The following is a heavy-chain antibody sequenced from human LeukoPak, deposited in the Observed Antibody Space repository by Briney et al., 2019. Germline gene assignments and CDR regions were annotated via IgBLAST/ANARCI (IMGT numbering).Heavy chain of an antibody. CDR3: ARVVPDFWSGYYYDY. D-gene: IGHD3-3*01. V-gene: IGHV3-13*01. CDR1: GFTFSTYS. Sequence: GGSLRLSCAASGFTFSTYSMNWVRQATGKGLEWVSAIGTAGDTYYPGSVKGRFTISRENAKNSLYLQMNSLRAGDTAVYYCARVVPDFWSGYYYDYWGQGTLVTVSS. J-gene: IGHJ4*02. CDR2: IGTAGDT.